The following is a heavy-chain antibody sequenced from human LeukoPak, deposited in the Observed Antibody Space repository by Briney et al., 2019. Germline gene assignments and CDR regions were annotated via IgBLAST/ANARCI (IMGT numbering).Heavy chain of an antibody. V-gene: IGHV4-59*08. CDR1: GGSISSYY. D-gene: IGHD1-26*01. Sequence: SETLSLTCTVSGGSISSYYWNWIRQPPSQGLEWTGYIYYSGTTNSNPSLQSRVTISLHKSKNQDPLTLSSVTAVDAAVYYVSRVYSGSQFGWLDPWGQGTLVTVS. J-gene: IGHJ5*02. CDR2: IYYSGTT. CDR3: SRVYSGSQFGWLDP.